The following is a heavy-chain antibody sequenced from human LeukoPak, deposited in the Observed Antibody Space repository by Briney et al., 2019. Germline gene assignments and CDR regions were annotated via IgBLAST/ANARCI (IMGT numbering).Heavy chain of an antibody. Sequence: SETLSLTCTVSGYSISSGYYWGWIRQPPGKGLEWIGSIYHSGSTYYNPSLKSRVTISVDTSKNQFSLKLSSVTAADTAVYYCARGGPITGTTGDWFDPWGQGTLVTVSS. D-gene: IGHD1-7*01. CDR3: ARGGPITGTTGDWFDP. V-gene: IGHV4-38-2*02. CDR1: GYSISSGYY. CDR2: IYHSGST. J-gene: IGHJ5*02.